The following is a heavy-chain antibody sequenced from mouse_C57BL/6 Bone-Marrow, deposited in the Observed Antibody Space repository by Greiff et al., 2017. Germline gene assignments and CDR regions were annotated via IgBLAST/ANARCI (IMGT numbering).Heavy chain of an antibody. CDR1: GYTFTDYY. Sequence: VQLQQSGPELVKPGASVKISCKASGYTFTDYYMNWVKQSHGKSLEWIGDINPNNGGTSYNQKFKGKATLTVDKSSSTAYMELRSLTSEDSAVYYCARLRGLYDGYHIWYFDVWGTGTTVTVSS. D-gene: IGHD2-3*01. V-gene: IGHV1-26*01. CDR3: ARLRGLYDGYHIWYFDV. CDR2: INPNNGGT. J-gene: IGHJ1*03.